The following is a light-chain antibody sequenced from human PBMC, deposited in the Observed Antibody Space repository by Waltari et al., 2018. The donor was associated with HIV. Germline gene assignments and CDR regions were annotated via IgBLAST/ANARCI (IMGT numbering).Light chain of an antibody. CDR2: KDT. J-gene: IGLJ1*01. Sequence: VTISCSGSSSNIENDNVYWYQQFPGAAPKLLIYKDTQRPSGVPDRFTGSKSGTSASLAIGGLRSDDEADYYCVGWDSRLRGYVFGAGTKVTVL. V-gene: IGLV1-47*01. CDR1: SSNIENDN. CDR3: VGWDSRLRGYV.